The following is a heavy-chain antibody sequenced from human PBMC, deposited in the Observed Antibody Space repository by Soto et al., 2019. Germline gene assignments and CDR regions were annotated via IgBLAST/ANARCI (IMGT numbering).Heavy chain of an antibody. D-gene: IGHD3-22*01. V-gene: IGHV1-69*13. Sequence: SVRVSCKAAGGTFSSYAISWVRQAPGQGLEWMGGIIPIFGTANYAQKFQGRVTITADESTSTAYMELSSLRSEDTAVYYCARCQYYDSSGYSSLSSDYWGQGTLVTV. CDR3: ARCQYYDSSGYSSLSSDY. CDR1: GGTFSSYA. CDR2: IIPIFGTA. J-gene: IGHJ4*02.